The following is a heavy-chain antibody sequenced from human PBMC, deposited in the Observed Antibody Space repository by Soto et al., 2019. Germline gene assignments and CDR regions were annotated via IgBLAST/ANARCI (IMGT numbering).Heavy chain of an antibody. V-gene: IGHV4-4*07. D-gene: IGHD5-12*01. CDR2: IYTSGST. CDR3: ARVPYIVATTDYYYYYGMDV. J-gene: IGHJ6*02. Sequence: HVQLQESGPGLVKPSETLSLTCNVSGGSISSYYWSWIRQHAGKGLEWIGRIYTSGSTNDNPSLKSRVTMSADTAKNQFSLKLSSVTAADTAVYYCARVPYIVATTDYYYYYGMDVWGQGTTVTVSS. CDR1: GGSISSYY.